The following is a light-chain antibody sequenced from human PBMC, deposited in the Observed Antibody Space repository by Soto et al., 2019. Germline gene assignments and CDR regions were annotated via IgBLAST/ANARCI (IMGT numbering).Light chain of an antibody. CDR2: KAS. V-gene: IGKV1-5*03. CDR3: QHYNSYSEA. J-gene: IGKJ1*01. CDR1: QTISSW. Sequence: DIQMPQSPSTLSGSVGDRVTITCRASQTISSWLAWYQQKPGKAPNLLIYKASTLKSGVPSRFSGSGSGTEFTLTISSLQPDDFATYYCQHYNSYSEAFGQGTKVELK.